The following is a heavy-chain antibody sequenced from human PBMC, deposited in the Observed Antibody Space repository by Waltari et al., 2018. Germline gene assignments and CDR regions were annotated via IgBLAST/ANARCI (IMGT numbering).Heavy chain of an antibody. CDR2: IYPGGGT. Sequence: QLHLQESGPGLLKPSETLSLTCAVSGYSISGGDFWGWIRQPPGKGLECIGSIYPGGGTYFNPYLKSRVTISVDKSKNQYSLNLRSMTAADTAVYYCARRGRLSSYFFDYWGQGTLVTVSS. CDR1: GYSISGGDF. D-gene: IGHD2-15*01. V-gene: IGHV4-38-2*01. J-gene: IGHJ4*02. CDR3: ARRGRLSSYFFDY.